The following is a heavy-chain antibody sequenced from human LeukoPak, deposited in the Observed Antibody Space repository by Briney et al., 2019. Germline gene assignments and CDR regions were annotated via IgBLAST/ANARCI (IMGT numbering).Heavy chain of an antibody. V-gene: IGHV3-23*01. CDR2: ISRYGGST. J-gene: IGHJ3*02. D-gene: IGHD5-18*01. Sequence: GGSLRLSCASSGFTFSSYGMGWVRQAPGKGLEWVSDISRYGGSTYYADSVKGRCAISRDTLKTMLYLQLNSLRTEDTAVYYCAKRKGFSYGSFSFDMWGQGTMVTVSS. CDR3: AKRKGFSYGSFSFDM. CDR1: GFTFSSYG.